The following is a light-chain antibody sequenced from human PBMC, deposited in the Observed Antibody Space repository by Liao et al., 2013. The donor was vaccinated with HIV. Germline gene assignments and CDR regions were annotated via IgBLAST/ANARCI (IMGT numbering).Light chain of an antibody. V-gene: IGLV3-21*01. CDR1: NIGSKS. CDR2: YDT. CDR3: QVWDSSSDHPYYV. Sequence: SYELTQPPSVSVAPGKTARITCGGNNIGSKSVHWYQQKPGQAPVLVISYDTDRPSGIPERFSGSNSGNTATLTISRVEAGDEADYYCQVWDSSSDHPYYVFGTGTKVTVL. J-gene: IGLJ1*01.